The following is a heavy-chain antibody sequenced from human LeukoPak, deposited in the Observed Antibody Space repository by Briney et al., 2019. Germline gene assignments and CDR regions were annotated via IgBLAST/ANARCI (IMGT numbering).Heavy chain of an antibody. CDR1: GFTFSSYS. V-gene: IGHV3-48*01. Sequence: GGSLRLSCAALGFTFSSYSMNWVRQAPGKGLGWVSYISGSGSTIYYADSVKGRFTISRDNAKNSLYLQMNSLRAEDTAVYYGARLRYDFVWGSYDYWGQGTLVTVSS. J-gene: IGHJ4*02. D-gene: IGHD3-16*01. CDR2: ISGSGSTI. CDR3: ARLRYDFVWGSYDY.